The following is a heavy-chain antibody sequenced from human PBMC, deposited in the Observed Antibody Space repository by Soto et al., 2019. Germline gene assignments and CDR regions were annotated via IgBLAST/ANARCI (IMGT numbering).Heavy chain of an antibody. CDR1: GGTFSSYA. CDR3: AAGPTSPRLITNLAGYYYYYGMDV. D-gene: IGHD1-1*01. CDR2: IIPIFGTA. Sequence: GASVKVSCKASGGTFSSYAISWVRQAPGQGLEWMGGIIPIFGTANYAQKFQGRVTITADKSTSTAYMELSSLRSEDTAVYYCAAGPTSPRLITNLAGYYYYYGMDVWGQGTTVPVPS. J-gene: IGHJ6*02. V-gene: IGHV1-69*06.